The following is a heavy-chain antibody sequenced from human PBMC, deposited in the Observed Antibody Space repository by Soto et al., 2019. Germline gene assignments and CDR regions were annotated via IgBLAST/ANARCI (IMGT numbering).Heavy chain of an antibody. CDR1: GYTFTSYY. Sequence: ASVKVSCKASGYTFTSYYMHWVRQAPGQGLEWMGIINPSGGSTSYAQKFQGRVTMTRDTSTSTVYMELSSLRSEDTAVYYCAVVPFWSGYYTGPPSYYYYGMDVWGQGTTVTVS. J-gene: IGHJ6*02. V-gene: IGHV1-46*03. D-gene: IGHD3-3*01. CDR3: AVVPFWSGYYTGPPSYYYYGMDV. CDR2: INPSGGST.